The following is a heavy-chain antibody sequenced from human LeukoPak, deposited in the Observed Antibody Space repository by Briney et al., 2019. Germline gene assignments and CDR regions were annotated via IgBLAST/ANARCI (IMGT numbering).Heavy chain of an antibody. CDR3: ARVRNLWFGESLNYYYGMDV. CDR2: MNPNSGNT. CDR1: GYTFTSYD. D-gene: IGHD3-10*01. Sequence: ASVKVSCKASGYTFTSYDINWVRQATGQGLEWMGWMNPNSGNTGYAQKFQGRVTMTRNTSISTAYMELSSLRSEDTAVYYCARVRNLWFGESLNYYYGMDVWGQGTTVTVSS. V-gene: IGHV1-8*01. J-gene: IGHJ6*02.